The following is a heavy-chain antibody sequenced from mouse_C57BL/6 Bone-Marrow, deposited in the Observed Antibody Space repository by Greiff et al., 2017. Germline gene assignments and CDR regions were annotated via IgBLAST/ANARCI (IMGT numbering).Heavy chain of an antibody. D-gene: IGHD1-1*01. J-gene: IGHJ4*01. CDR3: ARHDPLSTVVAPDAMDY. CDR1: GFSLTSYG. CDR2: IWSDGST. Sequence: QVQLVESGPGLVAPSQSLSITCTVSGFSLTSYGVHWVRQPPGKGLEWLVVIWSDGSTTYNSALKSRLSISKDNSKSQVFLKMNSLQTDDTAMYYCARHDPLSTVVAPDAMDYWGQGTSVTVSS. V-gene: IGHV2-6-1*01.